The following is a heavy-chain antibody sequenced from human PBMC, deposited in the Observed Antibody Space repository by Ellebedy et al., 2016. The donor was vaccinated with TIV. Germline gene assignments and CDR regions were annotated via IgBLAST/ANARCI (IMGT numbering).Heavy chain of an antibody. Sequence: PGGSLRLSCAASGFTFSSYAMHWVRQAPGKGLEWVAVISYDGSNKYYADSVKGRFTISRDNSKNTLYLQMNSLRAEDTAVYYCARDRESVTLNFDYWGQGTLVTVSS. CDR3: ARDRESVTLNFDY. CDR2: ISYDGSNK. V-gene: IGHV3-30-3*01. CDR1: GFTFSSYA. D-gene: IGHD4-11*01. J-gene: IGHJ4*02.